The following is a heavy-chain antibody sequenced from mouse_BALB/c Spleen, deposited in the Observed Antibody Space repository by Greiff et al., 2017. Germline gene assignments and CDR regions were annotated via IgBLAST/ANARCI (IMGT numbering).Heavy chain of an antibody. Sequence: EVQRVESGGGLVQPGGSMKLSCVASGFTFSNYWMNWVRQSPEKGLEWVAEIRLKSNNYATHYAESVKGRFTISRDDSKSSVYLQMNNLRAEDTGIYYCTRDGYYWFAYWGQGTLVTVSA. CDR3: TRDGYYWFAY. CDR2: IRLKSNNYAT. CDR1: GFTFSNYW. V-gene: IGHV6-6*02. D-gene: IGHD2-3*01. J-gene: IGHJ3*01.